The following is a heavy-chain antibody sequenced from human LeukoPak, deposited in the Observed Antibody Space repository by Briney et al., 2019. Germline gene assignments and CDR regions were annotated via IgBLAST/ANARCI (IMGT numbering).Heavy chain of an antibody. J-gene: IGHJ4*02. CDR1: GFSFSNYW. V-gene: IGHV3-74*01. Sequence: GGSLRLSCAASGFSFSNYWMHWVRQAPGKGLVWVSRIDSDGNSTNYADSVKGRFTISRDNARNTLYLQMNSLRAEDTAVYYCARGYYDILTGYYNPIDYWSQGTLVTVSS. D-gene: IGHD3-9*01. CDR2: IDSDGNST. CDR3: ARGYYDILTGYYNPIDY.